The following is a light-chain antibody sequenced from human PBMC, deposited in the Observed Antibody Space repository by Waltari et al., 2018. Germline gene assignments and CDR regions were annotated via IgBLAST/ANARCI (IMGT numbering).Light chain of an antibody. V-gene: IGKV1-39*01. CDR3: QHNNGTPLT. J-gene: IGKJ4*01. Sequence: DIQMTQSPSSLSASVGDRVTITCRASENVNFYLNWYQQKPGEAPKFLIYKASALQSGVPSRFSGSGSGTDYNLTSSSLQSEDVATYYCQHNNGTPLTFGGGTKVEIK. CDR1: ENVNFY. CDR2: KAS.